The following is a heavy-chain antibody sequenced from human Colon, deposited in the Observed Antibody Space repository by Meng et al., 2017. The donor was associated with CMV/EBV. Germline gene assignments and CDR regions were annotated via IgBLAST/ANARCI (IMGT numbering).Heavy chain of an antibody. Sequence: PLMGSCSGLVQPVESLSLACAASWDPIIGGSHSWAWFRQPPGKRLEWIGSMYFSGIADYNPSLKSRVTISLHATQKQFSLRLTSVTAADSAVYFCARDLTNKWFYYWGQGTLVTVSS. CDR1: WDPIIGGSHS. CDR3: ARDLTNKWFYY. CDR2: MYFSGIA. V-gene: IGHV4-39*07. D-gene: IGHD1-26*01. J-gene: IGHJ4*02.